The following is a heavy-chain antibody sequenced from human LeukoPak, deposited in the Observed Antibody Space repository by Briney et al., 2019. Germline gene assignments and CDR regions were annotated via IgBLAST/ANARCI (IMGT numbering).Heavy chain of an antibody. V-gene: IGHV1-2*02. Sequence: ASVKVSCKASGYTFTGYYMHWVRQAPGQGLEWMGWINPNSGGTNYAQKFQGRLTMTRDTSINTAYMGLSRLTSDDTALYYCAREGDVDTAMDDAFDIWGQGTMVTVSS. CDR3: AREGDVDTAMDDAFDI. CDR1: GYTFTGYY. J-gene: IGHJ3*02. CDR2: INPNSGGT. D-gene: IGHD5-18*01.